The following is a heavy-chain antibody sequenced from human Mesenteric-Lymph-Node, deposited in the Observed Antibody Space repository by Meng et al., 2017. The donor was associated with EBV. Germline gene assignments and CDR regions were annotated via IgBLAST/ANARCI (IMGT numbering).Heavy chain of an antibody. CDR2: IHHSETA. V-gene: IGHV4-34*01. CDR1: GGSFSGYS. Sequence: QVHLKQWGAGLLKPSETLSLTCVIYGGSFSGYSWNWIRQAPGKGLEWIGKIHHSETADYNPSLEDRVIISADTSKNQFSLKLTSVTAADTAVYYCARQGYCRTTTCSTWFDPWGQGTLVTVSS. D-gene: IGHD2-2*01. J-gene: IGHJ5*02. CDR3: ARQGYCRTTTCSTWFDP.